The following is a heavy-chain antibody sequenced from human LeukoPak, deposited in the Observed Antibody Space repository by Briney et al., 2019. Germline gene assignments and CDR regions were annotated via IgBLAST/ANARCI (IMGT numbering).Heavy chain of an antibody. CDR3: AKDSAYYYGSGSYYKSHDFDY. V-gene: IGHV3-23*01. CDR1: GFTFSSYA. D-gene: IGHD3-10*01. Sequence: GGALRLSCAASGFTFSSYAMSWVRQAPGKGLEWVSPISGSGGSTYYADSVKGRFTISRDNSKNTLYLQMNSLRAEDTAVYYCAKDSAYYYGSGSYYKSHDFDYWGQGTLVTVSS. J-gene: IGHJ4*02. CDR2: ISGSGGST.